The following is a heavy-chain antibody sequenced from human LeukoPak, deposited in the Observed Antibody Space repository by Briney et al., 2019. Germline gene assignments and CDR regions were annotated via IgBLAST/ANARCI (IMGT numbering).Heavy chain of an antibody. CDR3: AKGKDLYGALDI. D-gene: IGHD3-10*01. Sequence: GGSLRLSCAASGFTVSTSVMHWVRQAPGKGLDWAAIISFDGTTKYYADSVKGRFTISRDTSKNTLFLQMDSLRAEDTAVYYRAKGKDLYGALDIWGQGTMVTVSS. CDR1: GFTVSTSV. V-gene: IGHV3-30*18. CDR2: ISFDGTTK. J-gene: IGHJ3*02.